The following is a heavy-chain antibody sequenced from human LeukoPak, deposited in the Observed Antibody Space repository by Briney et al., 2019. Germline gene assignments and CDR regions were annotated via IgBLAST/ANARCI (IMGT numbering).Heavy chain of an antibody. V-gene: IGHV3-23*01. J-gene: IGHJ4*02. CDR2: ISGSGGTT. CDR1: GFTFNNYA. Sequence: GGSLRLSCAASGFTFNNYAMNWVRQAPGKGLEWVSVISGSGGTTYYADSVKGRFTISRDNSKNTLYLQMNSLRAEDTAVYYCAKDFYFDYWGQGTLVTVSS. CDR3: AKDFYFDY.